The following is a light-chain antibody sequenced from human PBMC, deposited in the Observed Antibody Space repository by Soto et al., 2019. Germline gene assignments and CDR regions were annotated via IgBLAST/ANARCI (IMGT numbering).Light chain of an antibody. CDR2: AAP. CDR1: QSISNF. V-gene: IGKV1-39*01. Sequence: DIPMTQSPSSLSASVGDRVSITCRARQSISNFLNWYQQKPGKAPKVLIYAAPSLQSGVPARFTSSESGTDLTLNITTLQPEDFATYYCQPSYSTPLTFGGGTKVAI. J-gene: IGKJ4*01. CDR3: QPSYSTPLT.